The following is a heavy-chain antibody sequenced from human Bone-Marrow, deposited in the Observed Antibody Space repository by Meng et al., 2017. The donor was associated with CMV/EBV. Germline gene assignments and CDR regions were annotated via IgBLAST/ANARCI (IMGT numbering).Heavy chain of an antibody. V-gene: IGHV4-59*01. CDR3: ARVPTVTHSYYYYCMDV. D-gene: IGHD4-17*01. CDR1: GGSISSYY. J-gene: IGHJ6*02. CDR2: IYYSGST. Sequence: SETLSLTCTVSGGSISSYYWNWIRQPPGKGLEWIGYIYYSGSTNYNPSLKSRVTISVDTSKNQFSLKLSSVTAADTAVYYCARVPTVTHSYYYYCMDVWGQGTMVTVS.